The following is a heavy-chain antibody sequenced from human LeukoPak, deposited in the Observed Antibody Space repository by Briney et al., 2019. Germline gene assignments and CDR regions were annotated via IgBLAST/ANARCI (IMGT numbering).Heavy chain of an antibody. J-gene: IGHJ4*02. V-gene: IGHV3-21*01. Sequence: GGSLRLSCAASGFTFSSYAMHWVRQAPGKGLEWVSSISSSSSYIYYADSVKGRFTISRDNAKNSLYLQMNSLRAEDTAVYYCARVKLPPLLWFGESPLDYWGQGTLVTVSS. D-gene: IGHD3-10*01. CDR1: GFTFSSYA. CDR2: ISSSSSYI. CDR3: ARVKLPPLLWFGESPLDY.